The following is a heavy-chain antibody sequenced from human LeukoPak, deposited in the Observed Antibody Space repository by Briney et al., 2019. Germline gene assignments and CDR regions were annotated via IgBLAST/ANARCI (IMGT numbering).Heavy chain of an antibody. CDR1: RFTFNNYA. CDR2: ISYDGSNK. J-gene: IGHJ3*02. Sequence: GRSLRLSCAASRFTFNNYAMHWVRQAPGKGLEGVAVISYDGSNKYYADSVKGRFTISRDNSKNTLYLQMNGLRAEDTAVYFCARDQALIITDAFDIWGQGTMVTVSS. V-gene: IGHV3-30-3*01. CDR3: ARDQALIITDAFDI. D-gene: IGHD3-10*01.